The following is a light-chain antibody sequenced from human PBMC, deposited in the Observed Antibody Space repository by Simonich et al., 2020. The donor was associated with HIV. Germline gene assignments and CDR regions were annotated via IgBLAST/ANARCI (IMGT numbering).Light chain of an antibody. Sequence: QSALTQPASVSGSPGQSITISCTGTSSDVGTYKLVSWYQQHPGKAPKLMIYEGSKRPSGVSNRFSGSKSGNTASLTISGLQAEDEADYYCCSYAGISTFKVFGGGTKLTVL. J-gene: IGLJ2*01. CDR1: SSDVGTYKL. CDR3: CSYAGISTFKV. V-gene: IGLV2-23*03. CDR2: EGS.